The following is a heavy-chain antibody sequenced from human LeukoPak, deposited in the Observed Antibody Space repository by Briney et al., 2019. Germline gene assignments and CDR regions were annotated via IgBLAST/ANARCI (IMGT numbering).Heavy chain of an antibody. CDR1: GYAFTSYY. J-gene: IGHJ4*02. CDR2: INPSGGST. Sequence: ASVKVSFKASGYAFTSYYMHWVRQAPGQGLEWMGIINPSGGSTSYAQKFQGRVTMTRDTSTSTVYMELSSLTSEDTAVYYCARDPWDYDSSGYYYDCWGQGTLVTVSS. V-gene: IGHV1-46*01. CDR3: ARDPWDYDSSGYYYDC. D-gene: IGHD3-22*01.